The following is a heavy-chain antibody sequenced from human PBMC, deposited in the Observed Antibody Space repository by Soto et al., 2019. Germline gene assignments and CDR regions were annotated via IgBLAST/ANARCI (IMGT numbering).Heavy chain of an antibody. J-gene: IGHJ6*02. CDR1: GGTFSSYA. V-gene: IGHV1-69*06. Sequence: ASVKVSCKASGGTFSSYAISWVRQAPGQGLEWMGGIIPIFGTANYAQKFQGRVTITADKSTSTAYMELSSLRSEDTAVYYCARSLDYGENYYYHGMDVWGQGTTVTVSS. D-gene: IGHD4-17*01. CDR3: ARSLDYGENYYYHGMDV. CDR2: IIPIFGTA.